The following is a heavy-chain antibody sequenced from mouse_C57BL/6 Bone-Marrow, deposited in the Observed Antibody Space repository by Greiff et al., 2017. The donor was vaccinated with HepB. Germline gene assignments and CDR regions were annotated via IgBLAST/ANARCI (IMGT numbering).Heavy chain of an antibody. J-gene: IGHJ3*01. CDR1: GYTFTSYW. Sequence: QVQLQQPGAELVKPGASVKLSCKASGYTFTSYWMQWVKQRPGQGLEWIGEIDPSDSYPNYNQKFKGKATLTVDTSSSTAYMQLSSLTSEDSAVYYCAREGSSGYPTWFAYWGQGTLVTVSA. CDR3: AREGSSGYPTWFAY. D-gene: IGHD3-2*02. V-gene: IGHV1-50*01. CDR2: IDPSDSYP.